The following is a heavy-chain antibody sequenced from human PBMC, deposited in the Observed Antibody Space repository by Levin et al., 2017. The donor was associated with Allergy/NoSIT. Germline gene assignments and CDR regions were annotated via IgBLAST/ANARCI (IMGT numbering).Heavy chain of an antibody. CDR3: ASLNPGFPDY. Sequence: KISCKASGGTFSSYAISWVRQAPGQGLEWMGGIIPIFGTANYAQKFQGRVTITADESTSTAYMELSSLRSEDTAVYYCASLNPGFPDYWGQGTLVTVSS. D-gene: IGHD2/OR15-2a*01. CDR1: GGTFSSYA. J-gene: IGHJ4*02. V-gene: IGHV1-69*01. CDR2: IIPIFGTA.